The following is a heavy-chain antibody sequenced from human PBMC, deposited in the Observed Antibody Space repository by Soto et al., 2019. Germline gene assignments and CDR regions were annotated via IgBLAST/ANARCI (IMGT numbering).Heavy chain of an antibody. Sequence: RLSFESSGFAVSSYSMHWVRQAPGKGLEWVAAMSFDGNSKYFADSVKGRFKISRDTSKNTWSLEMESLGVEDSALYHCTRGRSMIDNDDFEYWGQGTKVTVSS. CDR2: MSFDGNSK. D-gene: IGHD2-21*01. CDR3: TRGRSMIDNDDFEY. CDR1: GFAVSSYS. J-gene: IGHJ4*02. V-gene: IGHV3-30-3*01.